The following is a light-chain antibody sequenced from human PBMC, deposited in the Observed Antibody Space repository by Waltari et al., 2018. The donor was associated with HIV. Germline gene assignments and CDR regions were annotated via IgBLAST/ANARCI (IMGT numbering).Light chain of an antibody. CDR1: SSDVGSYNL. V-gene: IGLV2-23*02. CDR2: EVS. Sequence: QSALTQPASVSGSPGQSITISCTGTSSDVGSYNLVSWYQQHPGKAPKLMIYEVSKRPSGVFNRFAGSKSGNTASLTISGRQAEDEADYYCCSYAGSSTWVFGGGTKLTVL. J-gene: IGLJ3*02. CDR3: CSYAGSSTWV.